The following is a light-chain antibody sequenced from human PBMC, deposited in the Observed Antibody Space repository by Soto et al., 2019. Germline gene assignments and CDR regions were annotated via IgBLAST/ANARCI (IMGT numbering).Light chain of an antibody. Sequence: QAVVTQPPSVSAAPGQKVTISCSGSSSNIGNNYVSWYQQLPGTAPKLLIYENNKRPSGIPDRFSGSKSGTSATLSITGLQTGDEADYYCGTWDSSLSAWVFGGGTKLTVL. CDR3: GTWDSSLSAWV. V-gene: IGLV1-51*02. CDR1: SSNIGNNY. CDR2: ENN. J-gene: IGLJ3*02.